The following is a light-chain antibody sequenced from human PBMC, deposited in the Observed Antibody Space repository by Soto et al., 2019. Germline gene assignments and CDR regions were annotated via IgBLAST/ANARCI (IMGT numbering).Light chain of an antibody. V-gene: IGLV2-8*01. CDR1: SSDIDAYIY. CDR2: EVS. J-gene: IGLJ1*01. CDR3: SSYAGSNNFV. Sequence: QSALTQPASLSGSPGQSVTISCTGTSSDIDAYIYVSWYQQHPGKAPKLMISEVSRRPSGVPERFSGSKSGNTASLTVSGLQADDEAHYYCSSYAGSNNFVFGTGTKV.